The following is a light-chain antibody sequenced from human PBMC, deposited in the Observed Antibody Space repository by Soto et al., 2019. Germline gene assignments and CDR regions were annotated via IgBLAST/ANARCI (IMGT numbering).Light chain of an antibody. J-gene: IGKJ1*01. V-gene: IGKV1-5*03. CDR3: QQYDTYWT. Sequence: DIQMTQSPSTLSGSVGDRVTITCRASQTISSWLAWYQQKPGKAPKLLIYKASTLKSGVPSRFSGSGSGTEFTLTISSLHPDDFATYYCQQYDTYWTFGEGTKVDIK. CDR1: QTISSW. CDR2: KAS.